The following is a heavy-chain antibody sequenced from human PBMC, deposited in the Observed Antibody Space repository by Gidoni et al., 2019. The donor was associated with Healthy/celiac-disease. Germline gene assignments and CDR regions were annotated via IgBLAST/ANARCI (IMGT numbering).Heavy chain of an antibody. CDR3: ARGLGRAVRGIVDYFDY. D-gene: IGHD3-10*01. CDR1: GGTFSTSA. CDR2: IIPIFGTA. J-gene: IGHJ4*02. V-gene: IGHV1-69*01. Sequence: VQLAQSGAEVKKPGSSVKVSCKASGGTFSTSAISWVRQAPGQGLEWMGGIIPIFGTANYAQKFQGRVTITADESTSTAYMELSSLRSEDTAVYYCARGLGRAVRGIVDYFDYWGQGTLVTVSS.